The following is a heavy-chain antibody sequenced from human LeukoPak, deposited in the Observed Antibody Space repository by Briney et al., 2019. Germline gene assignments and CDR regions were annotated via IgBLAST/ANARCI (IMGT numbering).Heavy chain of an antibody. D-gene: IGHD6-19*01. Sequence: SETLSLTCTVSGGSISSSSYYWGWIRQPPGKGLKWIGSIYYSGSTYYNPSLKSRVTISVDTSKNQFSLKLSSVTAADTAVYYCARDRVHLAVLSYYFDYWGQGTLVTVSS. CDR2: IYYSGST. V-gene: IGHV4-39*07. CDR3: ARDRVHLAVLSYYFDY. CDR1: GGSISSSSYY. J-gene: IGHJ4*02.